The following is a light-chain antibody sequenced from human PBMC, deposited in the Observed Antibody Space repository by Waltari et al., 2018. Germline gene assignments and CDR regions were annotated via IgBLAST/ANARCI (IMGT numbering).Light chain of an antibody. CDR3: QVWDNYSNHRV. V-gene: IGLV3-21*02. CDR2: DDN. J-gene: IGLJ3*02. CDR1: NTPSNS. Sequence: SYVLTQPPSVSVAPGETARISCGGDNTPSNSVHWYQQKPGQAPVLVVVDDNDRPSGIPERFSGSNSANTATLTISRVEAGDEADYFCQVWDNYSNHRVFGGGTKLNVL.